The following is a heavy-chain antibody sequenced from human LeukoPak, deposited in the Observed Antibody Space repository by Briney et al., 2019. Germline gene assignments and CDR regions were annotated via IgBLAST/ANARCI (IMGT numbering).Heavy chain of an antibody. D-gene: IGHD3-10*01. CDR3: TRDGQFYDSGNFHSDFDS. Sequence: GGSLRLSCEASGFTFSSHWMHWVRQSPGSGLFWVSRISFDGRVTSYADSVKGRFTVSRDNSKNVLFLQMDSLRPDDTAVYYCTRDGQFYDSGNFHSDFDSWGQGTLVTVS. V-gene: IGHV3-74*01. CDR1: GFTFSSHW. CDR2: ISFDGRVT. J-gene: IGHJ4*02.